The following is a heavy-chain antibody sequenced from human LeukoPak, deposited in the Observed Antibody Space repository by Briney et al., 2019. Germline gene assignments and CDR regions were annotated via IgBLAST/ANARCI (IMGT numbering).Heavy chain of an antibody. CDR3: ARVGVANGFYYYYYGMDV. J-gene: IGHJ6*02. D-gene: IGHD2-8*01. Sequence: ASVKVSRKASGYTFTSYGISWVRQAPGQGLEWMGWISAYNGNTNYAQKLQGRVTMTTDTSTSTAYMELRSLRSDDTAVYYCARVGVANGFYYYYYGMDVWGQGTTVTVSS. CDR2: ISAYNGNT. V-gene: IGHV1-18*01. CDR1: GYTFTSYG.